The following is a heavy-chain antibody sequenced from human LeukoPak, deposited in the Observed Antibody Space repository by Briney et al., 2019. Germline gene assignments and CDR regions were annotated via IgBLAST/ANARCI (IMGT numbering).Heavy chain of an antibody. CDR2: ISYDGSNK. V-gene: IGHV3-30*04. Sequence: GRSLRLSCAASGFTFSSYAMHWVRQAPGKGLEWVAVISYDGSNKYYADSVKGRFTISRDNSKNTLYLQMNSLRAEDTAVYYCARGVTWILREGNWFDPWGQGTLVTVSS. D-gene: IGHD2-2*03. CDR1: GFTFSSYA. CDR3: ARGVTWILREGNWFDP. J-gene: IGHJ5*02.